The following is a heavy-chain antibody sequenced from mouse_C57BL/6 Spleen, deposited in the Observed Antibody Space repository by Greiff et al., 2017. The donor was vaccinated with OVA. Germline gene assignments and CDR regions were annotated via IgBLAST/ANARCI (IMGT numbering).Heavy chain of an antibody. V-gene: IGHV1-50*01. J-gene: IGHJ2*01. D-gene: IGHD1-1*01. CDR2: IDPSDSYT. Sequence: VQLQQPGAELVKPGASVKLSCKASGYTFTSYWMQWVKQRPGQGLEWIGEIDPSDSYTNYNQKFKGKATLTVDTSSSTAYMQRSSLTSEDSAVYYCARGGYYGSSSDYWGQGTTLTVSS. CDR3: ARGGYYGSSSDY. CDR1: GYTFTSYW.